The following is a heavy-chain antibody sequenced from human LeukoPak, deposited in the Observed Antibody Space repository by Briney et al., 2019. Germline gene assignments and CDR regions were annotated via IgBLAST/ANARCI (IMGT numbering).Heavy chain of an antibody. D-gene: IGHD6-19*01. CDR1: GFTFDDYA. Sequence: LSLSCAASGFTFDDYAMHWVRQAPGKGLEWVSGISWNSGSIGYADSVKGRFTISRDNAKNSLYLQMNSLRAEDTALYYCAKALAARLSAFDYWGQGTLVTVSS. J-gene: IGHJ4*02. V-gene: IGHV3-9*01. CDR3: AKALAARLSAFDY. CDR2: ISWNSGSI.